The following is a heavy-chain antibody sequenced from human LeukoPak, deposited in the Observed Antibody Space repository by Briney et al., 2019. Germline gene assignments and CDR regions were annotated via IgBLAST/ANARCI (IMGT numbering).Heavy chain of an antibody. V-gene: IGHV4-61*02. D-gene: IGHD1-7*01. CDR1: GGSISSGSYY. CDR2: IYTSGST. CDR3: ARGTLTFDY. Sequence: SQTLSLTCTVSGGSISSGSYYWSWIRQPAGKGLEWIGRIYTSGSTNYNPSLKSRVTISVDTSKNQFSLKLSSVTAADTAVYYCARGTLTFDYWGQGTLVTVSS. J-gene: IGHJ4*02.